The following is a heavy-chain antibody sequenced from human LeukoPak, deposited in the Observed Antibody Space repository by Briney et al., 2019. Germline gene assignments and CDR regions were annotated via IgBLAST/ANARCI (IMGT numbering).Heavy chain of an antibody. CDR3: ARGGIPDY. CDR1: GGSISSYY. D-gene: IGHD2-21*01. Sequence: SETLSLTCTVSGGSISSYYWSWIRQPPGKGLEWIGYIYYSGSTNYNPSLKSRVTISVDTSKNQFSLKLSSVTAADTALYYCARGGIPDYWGQGILVTVSS. J-gene: IGHJ4*02. V-gene: IGHV4-59*08. CDR2: IYYSGST.